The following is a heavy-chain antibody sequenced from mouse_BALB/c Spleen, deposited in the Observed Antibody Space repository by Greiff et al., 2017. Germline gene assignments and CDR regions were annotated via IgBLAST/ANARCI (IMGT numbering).Heavy chain of an antibody. CDR3: TRGGYRYERHYFDY. CDR1: GFTFSSYT. V-gene: IGHV5-6-4*01. J-gene: IGHJ2*01. Sequence: EVQLVESGGGLVKPGGSLKLSCAASGFTFSSYTMSWVRQTPEKRLEWVATISSGGSYTYYPDSVKGRFTISRDNAKNTLYLQMSSLKSEDTAMYYCTRGGYRYERHYFDYWGQGTTLTVSS. D-gene: IGHD2-14*01. CDR2: ISSGGSYT.